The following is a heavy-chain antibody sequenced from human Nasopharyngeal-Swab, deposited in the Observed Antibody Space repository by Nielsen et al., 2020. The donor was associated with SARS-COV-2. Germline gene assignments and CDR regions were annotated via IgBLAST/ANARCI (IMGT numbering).Heavy chain of an antibody. V-gene: IGHV3-30*18. CDR2: ISYDGSNK. CDR1: GFTFSSYC. D-gene: IGHD3-3*01. Sequence: GGSLRLSCAASGFTFSSYCMHWVRQAPGKGLEWVAVISYDGSNKYYADSVKGRFTISRDNSKNTLYLQMNSLRSEDTAVYYFAKVDFWSGSQQEIDYWGQGTLVTVSS. J-gene: IGHJ4*02. CDR3: AKVDFWSGSQQEIDY.